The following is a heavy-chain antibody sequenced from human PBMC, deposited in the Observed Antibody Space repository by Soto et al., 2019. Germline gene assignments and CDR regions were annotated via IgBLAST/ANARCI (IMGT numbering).Heavy chain of an antibody. D-gene: IGHD3-22*01. V-gene: IGHV4-34*01. CDR3: SIRAYDTNGYSRFDP. CDR1: GGSFSGHS. CDR2: INHSGRV. Sequence: SETLSLTCAVYGGSFSGHSWTWIRQSPGKGLEWIGDINHSGRVNYSPSLKSRVTISLDTSKNQFSLTLSAVTAADTAMYYFSIRAYDTNGYSRFDPWGQGTLVTVS. J-gene: IGHJ5*01.